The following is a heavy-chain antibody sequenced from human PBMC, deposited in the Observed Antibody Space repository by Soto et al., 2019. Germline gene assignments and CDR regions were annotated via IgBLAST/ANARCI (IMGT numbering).Heavy chain of an antibody. J-gene: IGHJ6*03. CDR1: GYTFTSYG. CDR2: ISAYNGNT. D-gene: IGHD5-12*01. CDR3: ARLPIVATIKGGYYYYYMDV. Sequence: QVQLVQSGAEVKKPGASVKVSCKASGYTFTSYGISWVRQAPGQGLEWMGWISAYNGNTNYAQKLQGRVTMTTDTSTSTAYMELRSLRSDDTAVYYCARLPIVATIKGGYYYYYMDVWGKGTTVTVSS. V-gene: IGHV1-18*01.